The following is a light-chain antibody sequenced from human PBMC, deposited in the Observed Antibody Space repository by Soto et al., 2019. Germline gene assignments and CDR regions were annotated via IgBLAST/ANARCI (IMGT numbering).Light chain of an antibody. CDR2: GAS. CDR1: QSVSSTY. CDR3: QQYHNWPIT. V-gene: IGKV3-15*01. J-gene: IGKJ5*01. Sequence: EVVLTQAPGTLSLSPGERATLSCRASQSVSSTYLAWYQQKPGKAPRLLIYGASTRATGIPARFSGSGSGTEFTLKISSLQSEDFAVYYCQQYHNWPITFGQGTRLEIK.